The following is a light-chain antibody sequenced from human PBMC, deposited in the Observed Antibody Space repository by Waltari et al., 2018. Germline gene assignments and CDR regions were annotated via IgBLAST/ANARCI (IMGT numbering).Light chain of an antibody. CDR2: AAS. V-gene: IGKV1-39*01. J-gene: IGKJ2*01. CDR3: HQSHTVPHT. Sequence: DIQMTQSPSSLSASVGASVTITSRASQTISTYLNWYPQTAGKAPKLLIYAASALQSGVPSRFRGSGSGTDFTLTITSLQPEDFATYYCHQSHTVPHTFGQGTKLEIK. CDR1: QTISTY.